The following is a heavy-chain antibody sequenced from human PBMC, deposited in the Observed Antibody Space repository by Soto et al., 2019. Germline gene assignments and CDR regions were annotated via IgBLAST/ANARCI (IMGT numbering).Heavy chain of an antibody. CDR3: ARALNWFDP. CDR1: GYSISRGSY. Sequence: SSATLSLTCAVSGYSISRGSYWGWIRPPPGKGLEWIGSLYHSGSPYYNPSRKSRVTISVDTAKNQFSLKLSAVTAAYTAVYYGARALNWFDPWGQGTRVTVSA. D-gene: IGHD3-16*02. V-gene: IGHV4-38-2*01. J-gene: IGHJ5*02. CDR2: LYHSGSP.